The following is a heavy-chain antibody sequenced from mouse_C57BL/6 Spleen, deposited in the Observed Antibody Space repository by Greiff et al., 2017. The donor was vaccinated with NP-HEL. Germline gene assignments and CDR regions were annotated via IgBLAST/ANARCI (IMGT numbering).Heavy chain of an antibody. Sequence: QVQLKQPGAELVRPGSSVKLSCKASGYTFTSYWMDWVKQRPGQGLEWIGNIYPSDSETHYNQKFKDKATLTVDKSSSTAYMQLSSLTSEDSAVYYCASRTYYSNYERFAYWGQGTLVTVSA. CDR3: ASRTYYSNYERFAY. CDR1: GYTFTSYW. V-gene: IGHV1-61*01. D-gene: IGHD2-5*01. CDR2: IYPSDSET. J-gene: IGHJ3*01.